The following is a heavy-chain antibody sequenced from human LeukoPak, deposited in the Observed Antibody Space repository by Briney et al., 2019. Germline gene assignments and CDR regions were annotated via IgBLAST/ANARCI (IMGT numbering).Heavy chain of an antibody. V-gene: IGHV1-18*01. CDR1: GYTFTSYG. CDR3: ARDEVWGPQFLDY. J-gene: IGHJ4*02. D-gene: IGHD3-16*01. CDR2: ISAYNGNT. Sequence: ASVKVSCKASGYTFTSYGISWVRQAPGQGLEWMGWISAYNGNTKYAQKLQGRVTMTTDTSTRTAYMEVRRLRSDDTAVYYCARDEVWGPQFLDYWGQGTLVTVSS.